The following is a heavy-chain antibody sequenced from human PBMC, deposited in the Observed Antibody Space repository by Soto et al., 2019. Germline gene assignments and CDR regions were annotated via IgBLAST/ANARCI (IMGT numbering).Heavy chain of an antibody. CDR3: TIYSSSWYSRYFDY. CDR1: GFTFSSYS. J-gene: IGHJ4*02. V-gene: IGHV3-23*01. D-gene: IGHD6-13*01. Sequence: GGSLILSCAASGFTFSSYSMSWVRQAPGKGLEWVSAISGSGGSTYYADSVKGRFTISRDNSKSTLYLQMNSLRAEDTAVYYCTIYSSSWYSRYFDYWGQGTLVTVSS. CDR2: ISGSGGST.